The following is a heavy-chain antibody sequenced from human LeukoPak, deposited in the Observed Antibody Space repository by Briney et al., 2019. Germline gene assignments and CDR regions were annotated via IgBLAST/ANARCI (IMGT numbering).Heavy chain of an antibody. J-gene: IGHJ4*02. V-gene: IGHV1-69*05. Sequence: ASVKVSCKASGYTFTSYGISWVRQAPGQGLEWMGWIIPIFGTANYAQKFQGRVTITTDESTSTAYMELSSLRSEDTAVYYCARDGGAGYSSGLEYYWGQGTLVTVSS. CDR3: ARDGGAGYSSGLEYY. D-gene: IGHD6-19*01. CDR1: GYTFTSYG. CDR2: IIPIFGTA.